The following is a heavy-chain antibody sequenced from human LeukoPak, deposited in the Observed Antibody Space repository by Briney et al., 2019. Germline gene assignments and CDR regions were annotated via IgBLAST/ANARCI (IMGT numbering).Heavy chain of an antibody. CDR2: INHSGST. D-gene: IGHD6-19*01. CDR3: ARGLIAVADSENYFDY. V-gene: IGHV4-34*01. Sequence: SETLSLTCASYGGSFSGYCWSWIRQPPGKGLEWIGEINHSGSTNYNPSLKSRVSIAVDTSKNQFSLKLSSVTAADTAVYYCARGLIAVADSENYFDYWGQGTLVTVSS. CDR1: GGSFSGYC. J-gene: IGHJ4*02.